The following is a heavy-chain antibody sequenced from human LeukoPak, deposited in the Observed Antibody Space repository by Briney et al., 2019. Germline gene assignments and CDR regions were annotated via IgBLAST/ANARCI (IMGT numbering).Heavy chain of an antibody. CDR3: AKTYYYDSSGYSHYLAYDY. V-gene: IGHV3-23*01. CDR1: GFTFHTYA. Sequence: GGSLRLSCVASGFTFHTYAMSWVRQAPGKGLEWVSTISGSGAFTKYADSVTGRFTISRDNSKNTMYLQLNSLRAEDTAIYYCAKTYYYDSSGYSHYLAYDYWGQRTLVTVSS. D-gene: IGHD3-22*01. J-gene: IGHJ4*02. CDR2: ISGSGAFT.